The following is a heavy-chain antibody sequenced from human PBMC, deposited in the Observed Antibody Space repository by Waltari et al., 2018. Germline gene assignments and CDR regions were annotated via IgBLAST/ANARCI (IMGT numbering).Heavy chain of an antibody. Sequence: QVQLQESGPGLVKPSETLSLTCAVSGYSISSGYYWGWIRPPPGKGLEWIGSIYHSGSTYSNPSLKSRVTISVDTSKNQFSLKLSSVTAADTAVYYCARHLRGYGDPIFDYWGQGTLVTVSS. CDR1: GYSISSGYY. CDR3: ARHLRGYGDPIFDY. CDR2: IYHSGST. V-gene: IGHV4-38-2*01. D-gene: IGHD4-17*01. J-gene: IGHJ4*02.